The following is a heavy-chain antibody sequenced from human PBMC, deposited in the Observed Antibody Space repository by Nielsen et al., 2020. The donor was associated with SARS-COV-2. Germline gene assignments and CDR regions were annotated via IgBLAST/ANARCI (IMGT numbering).Heavy chain of an antibody. J-gene: IGHJ2*01. V-gene: IGHV3-21*01. CDR1: GFTFSSYS. Sequence: GESLKISCAASGFTFSSYSMNWVRQAPGKGLEWVSSISSSSSYIYYADSVKGRFTISRDNAKNSLYLQMNSLRAEDTAVYYCARDLETVTPESWYFDLWGRGTLVTVSS. D-gene: IGHD4-23*01. CDR3: ARDLETVTPESWYFDL. CDR2: ISSSSSYI.